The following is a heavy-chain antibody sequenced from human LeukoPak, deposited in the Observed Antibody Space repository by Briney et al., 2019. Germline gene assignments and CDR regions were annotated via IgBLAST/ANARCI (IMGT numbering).Heavy chain of an antibody. D-gene: IGHD6-13*01. CDR1: GGSISSSSYY. CDR3: ARLRSIAAAGTLDY. Sequence: PSETLSLTCTVSGGSISSSSYYWGWIRQPPGKGLEWIGYIYYSGSTSHNPSLKGRVTMSVDTSKNQFSLKVSSLTAADTAVYYCARLRSIAAAGTLDYWGQGSLVTVSS. V-gene: IGHV4-61*05. J-gene: IGHJ4*02. CDR2: IYYSGST.